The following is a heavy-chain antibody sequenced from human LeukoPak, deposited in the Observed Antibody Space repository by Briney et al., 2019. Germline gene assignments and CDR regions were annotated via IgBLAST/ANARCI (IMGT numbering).Heavy chain of an antibody. V-gene: IGHV1-69*05. J-gene: IGHJ4*02. CDR3: ASLGGIAGLDFGN. CDR2: IIPIFGTA. D-gene: IGHD6-13*01. CDR1: GYTFTSYG. Sequence: ASVKVSCKASGYTFTSYGISWVRQAPGQGLEWMGGIIPIFGTANYAQKFQGRVTITTDESTSTAYMELSSLRSEDTAVYYCASLGGIAGLDFGNWGQGTLVTVSS.